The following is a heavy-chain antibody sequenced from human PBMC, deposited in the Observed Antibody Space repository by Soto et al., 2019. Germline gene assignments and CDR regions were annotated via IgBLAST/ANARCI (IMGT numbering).Heavy chain of an antibody. J-gene: IGHJ6*02. CDR3: AKVLGYCSSTSCYTGPYYYYGMDV. CDR1: GFTFSSYA. D-gene: IGHD2-2*02. V-gene: IGHV3-23*01. Sequence: SLRLSCAASGFTFSSYAMSWVRQAPGKGLEWVSAISGSGGSTYYADSVKGRFTISRDNSKNTLYLQMNSLRAEDTAVYYCAKVLGYCSSTSCYTGPYYYYGMDVWGQGTTVTVSS. CDR2: ISGSGGST.